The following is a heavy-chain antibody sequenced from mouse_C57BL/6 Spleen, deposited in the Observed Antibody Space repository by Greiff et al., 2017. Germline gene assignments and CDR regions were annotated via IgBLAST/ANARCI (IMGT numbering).Heavy chain of an antibody. V-gene: IGHV1-62-2*01. CDR2: FYPGSGSI. Sequence: VQVVESGAELVKPGASVKLSCKASGYTFTEYTIHWVKQRSGQGLEWIGWFYPGSGSIKYNEKFKDKATLTADKSSSTVYMELSRLTSEDSAVYFCARHEGLYDYDGDYYAMDYWGQGTSVTVSS. D-gene: IGHD2-4*01. CDR3: ARHEGLYDYDGDYYAMDY. J-gene: IGHJ4*01. CDR1: GYTFTEYT.